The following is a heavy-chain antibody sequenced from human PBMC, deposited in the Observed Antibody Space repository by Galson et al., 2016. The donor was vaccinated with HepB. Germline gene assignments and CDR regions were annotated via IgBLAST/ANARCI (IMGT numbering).Heavy chain of an antibody. D-gene: IGHD6-19*01. CDR1: GFTFSNYW. CDR2: IDTGGDIV. CDR3: VRDRLWTSGWYSGVMSFEI. Sequence: SLRLSCAASGFTFSNYWMNWVRQAPGRGLEWVSGIDTGGDIVFYADSVKGRFTISRDNVKNLVFLEMSSLQDADTAIYYCVRDRLWTSGWYSGVMSFEIWGRGTRVAVSS. V-gene: IGHV3-48*02. J-gene: IGHJ3*02.